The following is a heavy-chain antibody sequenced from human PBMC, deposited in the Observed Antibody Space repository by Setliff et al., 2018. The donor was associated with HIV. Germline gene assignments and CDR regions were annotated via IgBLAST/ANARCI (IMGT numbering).Heavy chain of an antibody. D-gene: IGHD2-21*01. J-gene: IGHJ3*02. CDR3: ARPRLRGSGAFDI. V-gene: IGHV4-39*01. Sequence: NPSETLSLTCTVSGDSISSSTFYWGWIRQPPGKGLEWIGSIYYSGTTYYNPSLKSRVAISVDTSKNQFSLKLSSVTAADTAVYYCARPRLRGSGAFDIWGQGTRVTVSS. CDR1: GDSISSSTFY. CDR2: IYYSGTT.